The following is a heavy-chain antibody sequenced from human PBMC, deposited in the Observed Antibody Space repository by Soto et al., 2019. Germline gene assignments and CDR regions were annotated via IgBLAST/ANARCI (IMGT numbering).Heavy chain of an antibody. J-gene: IGHJ4*02. CDR2: FDPEDGET. Sequence: ASVKVSCKVSGYTLTELSMHWVRQAPGKGLEWMGGFDPEDGETIYAQKFQGRVTMTEDTSTDTAYMELSSLRSEDTAVYYCAVLGYCSSTSCRSYFDYWGQGTLVTVSS. CDR1: GYTLTELS. CDR3: AVLGYCSSTSCRSYFDY. V-gene: IGHV1-24*01. D-gene: IGHD2-2*01.